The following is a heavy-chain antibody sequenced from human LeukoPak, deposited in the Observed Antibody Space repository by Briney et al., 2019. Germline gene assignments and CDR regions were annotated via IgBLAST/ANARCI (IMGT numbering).Heavy chain of an antibody. J-gene: IGHJ4*02. V-gene: IGHV4-34*01. CDR2: INHSGST. Sequence: KPSETLSLTFAVYGXSFSGYCWSWIRQPPGKGLEWIGEINHSGSTNYNPSLKSRVTISVDTSKNQFSLKLSSVTAADTAVYYCASLSIAKVWYWGQGTLVTVSS. CDR1: GXSFSGYC. CDR3: ASLSIAKVWY. D-gene: IGHD3-16*01.